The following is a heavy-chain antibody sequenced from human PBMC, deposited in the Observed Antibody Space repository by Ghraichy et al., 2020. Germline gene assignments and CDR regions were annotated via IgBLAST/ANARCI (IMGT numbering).Heavy chain of an antibody. CDR2: IYSGGST. V-gene: IGHV3-53*01. D-gene: IGHD2-8*01. Sequence: GGSLRLSCAASGFTVSSNYMSWVRQAPGKGLEWVSVIYSGGSTYYADSVKGRFTISRDNSKNTLYLQMNSLRAEDTAVYYCARDLAVLMVYADYRHDAFDIWGQGTMVTVSS. J-gene: IGHJ3*02. CDR1: GFTVSSNY. CDR3: ARDLAVLMVYADYRHDAFDI.